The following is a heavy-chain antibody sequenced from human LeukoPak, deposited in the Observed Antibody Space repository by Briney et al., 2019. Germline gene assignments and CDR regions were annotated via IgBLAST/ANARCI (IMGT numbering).Heavy chain of an antibody. V-gene: IGHV3-53*01. J-gene: IGHJ4*02. CDR2: IYSGSGT. D-gene: IGHD1-14*01. CDR3: TRNRPETPLGY. Sequence: GGSLRLSCAASGFTFSSYSMNWVRQAPGKGLEWVALIYSGSGTVYADSVKGRFTISKDSSKNTLFLQMNSLKPEDTAMYHCTRNRPETPLGYWGQGTLVTVSS. CDR1: GFTFSSYS.